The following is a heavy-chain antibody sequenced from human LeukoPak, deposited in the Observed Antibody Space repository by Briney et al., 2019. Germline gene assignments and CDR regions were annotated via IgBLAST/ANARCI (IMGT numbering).Heavy chain of an antibody. CDR1: GFTFTDTY. CDR2: ISPSGTDI. Sequence: GGSLRLSCAVSGFTFTDTYMTWIRQAPGKGLESLSYISPSGTDISYVDSVKGRFTISRDNAKNSLYLQMNSLRAEDTAVYYCARDLGRPYADRVYWGQGTLVTVSS. V-gene: IGHV3-11*04. D-gene: IGHD2-2*01. J-gene: IGHJ4*02. CDR3: ARDLGRPYADRVY.